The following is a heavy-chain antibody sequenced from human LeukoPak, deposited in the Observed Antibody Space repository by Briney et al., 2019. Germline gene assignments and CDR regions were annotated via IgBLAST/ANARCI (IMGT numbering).Heavy chain of an antibody. J-gene: IGHJ6*03. CDR3: ARVPYYYSYYMDV. CDR2: SYHSGNT. CDR1: GYSISSGYY. Sequence: SETLSLTCTVSGYSISSGYYWGWIRQPPGKGLEWIGSSYHSGNTYYNPSPRSRVTISVDTSKNQFSLRLSSVTAADTAVYYCARVPYYYSYYMDVWGKGTTVTVSS. V-gene: IGHV4-38-2*02.